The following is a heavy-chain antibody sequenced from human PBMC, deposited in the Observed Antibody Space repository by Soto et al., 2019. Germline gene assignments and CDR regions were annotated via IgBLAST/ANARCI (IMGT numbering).Heavy chain of an antibody. D-gene: IGHD2-21*02. CDR1: GFTFSSYA. V-gene: IGHV3-30-3*01. CDR3: ARDQDVVVTAISFDY. J-gene: IGHJ4*02. CDR2: ISYDGSNK. Sequence: QVQLVESGGGVVQPGRSLRLSCAASGFTFSSYAMHWVRQAPGKGLEWVAVISYDGSNKYYADSVKGRFTISRDNSKNTLYLQMNSLRAEDTAVYYCARDQDVVVTAISFDYWGQGTLVTVSS.